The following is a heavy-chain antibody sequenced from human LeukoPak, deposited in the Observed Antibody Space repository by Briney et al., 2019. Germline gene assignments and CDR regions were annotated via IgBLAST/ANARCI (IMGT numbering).Heavy chain of an antibody. CDR2: LHSDGNK. Sequence: GGSLRLSCAASGFTFSSAWMNWFRQAPGKGLEWVSLLHSDGNKYYAESVKGRFTISTDNSKNTLYLQMNSLRVEDTAVYYCAGRRKEAAAYDHWGQGTLVTVSS. D-gene: IGHD6-13*01. CDR1: GFTFSSAW. J-gene: IGHJ4*02. CDR3: AGRRKEAAAYDH. V-gene: IGHV3-66*01.